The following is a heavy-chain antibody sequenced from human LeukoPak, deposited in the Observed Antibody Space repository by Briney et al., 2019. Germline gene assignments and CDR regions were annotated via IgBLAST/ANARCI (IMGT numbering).Heavy chain of an antibody. CDR1: GFTFSSYE. Sequence: GGSLRLSCAASGFTFSSYEMNWVRQAPGKGLEWVSYISSSGSTIYYADSVKGRFTISRDNAKNSLYLQMNSLRAEDTAVYYCAKIDWDRYYDSSGYYYASPVDYWGQGTLVTVSS. J-gene: IGHJ4*02. D-gene: IGHD3-22*01. CDR2: ISSSGSTI. V-gene: IGHV3-48*03. CDR3: AKIDWDRYYDSSGYYYASPVDY.